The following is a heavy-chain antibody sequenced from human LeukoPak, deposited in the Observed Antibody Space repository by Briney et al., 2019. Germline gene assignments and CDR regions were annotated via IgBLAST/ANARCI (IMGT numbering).Heavy chain of an antibody. V-gene: IGHV4-4*07. D-gene: IGHD6-25*01. CDR2: IFVSGST. Sequence: PSETLSLTCTVPGDSISNYFWSWIRHPAGKRLEWIGHIFVSGSTNYNPSLKSRVTMSADTSKNQVYLRLSSVTAADTAVYYCARDLRYSSDWESVHAFDIWGQGAVVTVSS. CDR1: GDSISNYF. CDR3: ARDLRYSSDWESVHAFDI. J-gene: IGHJ3*02.